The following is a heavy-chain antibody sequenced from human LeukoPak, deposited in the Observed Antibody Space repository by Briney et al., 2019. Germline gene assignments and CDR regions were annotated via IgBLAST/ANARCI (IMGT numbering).Heavy chain of an antibody. D-gene: IGHD3-22*01. CDR2: IYHSGST. CDR1: GYSISSGYY. Sequence: SETLSLTCTVSGYSISSGYYWGWIRQPPGKGLEWIGSIYHSGSTYYNPSLKSRVTISVDTSKNQFSLKLSSVTAADTAVYYCARGNYDSSDGAFDIWGQGTMVTVSS. J-gene: IGHJ3*02. V-gene: IGHV4-38-2*02. CDR3: ARGNYDSSDGAFDI.